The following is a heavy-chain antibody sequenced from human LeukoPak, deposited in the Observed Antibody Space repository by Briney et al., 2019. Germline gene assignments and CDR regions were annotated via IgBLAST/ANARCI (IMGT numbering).Heavy chain of an antibody. CDR2: IYYSGST. V-gene: IGHV4-39*01. J-gene: IGHJ4*02. D-gene: IGHD3-22*01. CDR3: ARHLYYYDSSGYYLVRWDYFDY. CDR1: GGSISSSSYY. Sequence: SETLSLTCTVYGGSISSSSYYWGWIRQPPGKGLEWIGSIYYSGSTYYNPSLKSQVTISVDTSKNQFSLKLSSVTAADTAVYYCARHLYYYDSSGYYLVRWDYFDYWGQGTLVTVSS.